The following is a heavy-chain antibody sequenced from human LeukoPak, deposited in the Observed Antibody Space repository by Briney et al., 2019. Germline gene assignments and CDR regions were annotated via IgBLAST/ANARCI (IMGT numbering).Heavy chain of an antibody. Sequence: QPGGSLLLSRAASGFIFSTYNMNWVREAPGKGLEVVSYISSIGSIMYYAASVKGRFTVSRDNAKNSLYLQMNSLRDDDTAVYYCAVLIVAVVPFYSWGQGTLVTVSS. CDR3: AVLIVAVVPFYS. D-gene: IGHD3-22*01. CDR1: GFIFSTYN. V-gene: IGHV3-48*02. J-gene: IGHJ5*01. CDR2: ISSIGSIM.